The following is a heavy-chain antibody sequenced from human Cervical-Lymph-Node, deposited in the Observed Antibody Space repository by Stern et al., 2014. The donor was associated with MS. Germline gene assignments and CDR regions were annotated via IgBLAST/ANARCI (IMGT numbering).Heavy chain of an antibody. Sequence: QVQLVQSGPGLVKPSETLSLTCTISGDSISSYYWNWIRQSPGQGLEWIGYIYYSGSTNYNPSLKSRVTISVDMSKNQFSLQLTSVTAADTAVYFCARWDRVMVRPNFYYYGMDVWGQGTTVIVSS. J-gene: IGHJ6*02. D-gene: IGHD5-18*01. CDR3: ARWDRVMVRPNFYYYGMDV. CDR2: IYYSGST. V-gene: IGHV4-59*01. CDR1: GDSISSYY.